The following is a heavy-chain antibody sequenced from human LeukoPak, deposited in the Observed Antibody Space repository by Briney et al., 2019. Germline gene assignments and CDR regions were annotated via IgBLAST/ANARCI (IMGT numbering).Heavy chain of an antibody. J-gene: IGHJ2*01. CDR3: ARRFDL. CDR1: GFTFSSYA. CDR2: ISGRGNII. Sequence: PGGSLRLSCAASGFTFSSYAMSWVRQAPGKGLEWVSYISGRGNIIYYADSVRGRFTISRDSAKNSLYLQMNSLRAEDTAVYYCARRFDLWARGTLVTVSS. V-gene: IGHV3-48*03.